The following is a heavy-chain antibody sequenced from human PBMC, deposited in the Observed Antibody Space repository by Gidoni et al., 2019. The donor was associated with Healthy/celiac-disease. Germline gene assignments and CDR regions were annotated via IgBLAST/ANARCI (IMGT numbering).Heavy chain of an antibody. CDR2: IYHSGST. V-gene: IGHV4-4*02. D-gene: IGHD2-15*01. CDR1: GGSISSSNW. Sequence: QVQLQESGPGLVKPSGTLSLTCAVSGGSISSSNWWSWVRQPPGKGLEGIGEIYHSGSTNYNPSLKSRVTISVDKSKNQFSLKLSSVTAADTAVYYCARDAGYCSGGSCYPYYGMDVWGQGTTVTVSS. CDR3: ARDAGYCSGGSCYPYYGMDV. J-gene: IGHJ6*02.